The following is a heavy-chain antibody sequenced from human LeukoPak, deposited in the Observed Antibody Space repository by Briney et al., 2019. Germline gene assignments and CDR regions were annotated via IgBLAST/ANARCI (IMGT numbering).Heavy chain of an antibody. J-gene: IGHJ4*02. Sequence: SETLSLTCTVSGGSISSSSYYWGWIRQPPGKGLEWIGSIYYSGSTYYNPSLKSRVTISVDTSKNQFSLKLSSVTAADTAVYYCARDLSLYQNGEPFDYWGQGTLVTVSS. CDR3: ARDLSLYQNGEPFDY. V-gene: IGHV4-39*07. CDR2: IYYSGST. CDR1: GGSISSSSYY. D-gene: IGHD1-14*01.